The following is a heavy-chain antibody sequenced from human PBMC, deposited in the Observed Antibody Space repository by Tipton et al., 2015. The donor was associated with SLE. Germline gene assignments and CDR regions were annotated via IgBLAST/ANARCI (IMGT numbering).Heavy chain of an antibody. J-gene: IGHJ2*01. Sequence: LRLSCAVSGYSITSGYYWSWIRQPPGKGLEWIGYIYYSGSTNYNPSLKSRVTISVDTSKNQFSLKLSSVTAADTAVYYCARLQWLVLNWYFDLWGRGTLVTVSS. V-gene: IGHV4-61*01. CDR2: IYYSGST. D-gene: IGHD6-19*01. CDR1: GYSITSGYY. CDR3: ARLQWLVLNWYFDL.